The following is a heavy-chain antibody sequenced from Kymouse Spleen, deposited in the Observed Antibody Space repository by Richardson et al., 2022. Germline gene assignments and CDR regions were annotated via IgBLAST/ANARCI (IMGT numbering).Heavy chain of an antibody. D-gene: IGHD1-7*01. V-gene: IGHV4-39*01. CDR2: IYYSGST. CDR1: GGSISSSSYY. J-gene: IGHJ6*02. CDR3: AREYNWNYGYYYYGMDV. Sequence: QLQLQESGPGLVKPSETLSLTCTVSGGSISSSSYYWGWIRQPPGKGLEWIGSIYYSGSTYYNPSLKSRVTISVDTSKNQFSLKLSSVTAADTAVYYCAREYNWNYGYYYYGMDVWGQGTTVTVSS.